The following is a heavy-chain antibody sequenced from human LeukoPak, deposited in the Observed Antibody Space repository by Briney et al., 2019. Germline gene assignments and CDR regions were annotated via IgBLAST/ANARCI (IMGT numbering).Heavy chain of an antibody. Sequence: ASVKVSCKASGGTFSSYAISWVRQAPGQGLEWMGGIIPIFGTANYAQKFQGRVTITADESTSTAYMELSSLRSEDTAVYYCARGSRSYDFWSGSLAERLLQVDAFDIWGQGTMVTVSS. D-gene: IGHD3-3*01. CDR1: GGTFSSYA. V-gene: IGHV1-69*13. J-gene: IGHJ3*02. CDR3: ARGSRSYDFWSGSLAERLLQVDAFDI. CDR2: IIPIFGTA.